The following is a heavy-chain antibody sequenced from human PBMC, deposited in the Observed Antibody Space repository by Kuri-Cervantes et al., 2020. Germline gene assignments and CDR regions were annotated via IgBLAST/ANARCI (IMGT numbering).Heavy chain of an antibody. D-gene: IGHD3-10*01. CDR2: INPNSGGT. V-gene: IGHV1-2*02. J-gene: IGHJ4*02. CDR3: ARGRQNYYGSGSYYPFDY. Sequence: ASVKVSCKASGYTFTGYYMHWVRQAPGQGLEWMGWINPNSGGTNYAQKFQGRVTMTRDTSISTAYMELSSVAAADTAVYYCARGRQNYYGSGSYYPFDYWGQGTLVTVSS. CDR1: GYTFTGYY.